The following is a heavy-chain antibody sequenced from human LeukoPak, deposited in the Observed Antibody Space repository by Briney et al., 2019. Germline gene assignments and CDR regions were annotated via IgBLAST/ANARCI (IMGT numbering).Heavy chain of an antibody. Sequence: PSQTLSLTCTAPGYPITSGYYCACIRQPPGKGLEWIGTIYHSASAYYNPSLKTRLTISVDTPNNQPSLQMSSVTAADTAVYYCARGAIAPRLLSYWGQGTLVTVSS. CDR1: GYPITSGYY. CDR2: IYHSASA. D-gene: IGHD6-6*01. CDR3: ARGAIAPRLLSY. V-gene: IGHV4-38-2*02. J-gene: IGHJ4*02.